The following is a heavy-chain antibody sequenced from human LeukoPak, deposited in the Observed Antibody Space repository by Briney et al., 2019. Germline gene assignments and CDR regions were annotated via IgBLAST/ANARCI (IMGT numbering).Heavy chain of an antibody. V-gene: IGHV4-34*01. CDR3: ARDVVVVVAATPAFSGAGWFDP. CDR1: GGSFSGYY. Sequence: SETLSLTCAVYGGSFSGYYWSWIRQLPGKGLEWIGEINHSGSTNYNPSLKSRVTISVDTSKNQFSLKLSSVTAADTAVYYCARDVVVVVAATPAFSGAGWFDPWGQGTLVTVSS. D-gene: IGHD2-15*01. J-gene: IGHJ5*02. CDR2: INHSGST.